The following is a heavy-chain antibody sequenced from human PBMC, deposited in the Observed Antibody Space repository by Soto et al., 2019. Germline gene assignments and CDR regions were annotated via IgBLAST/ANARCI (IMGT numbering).Heavy chain of an antibody. CDR2: ISAYNGNT. D-gene: IGHD3-22*01. CDR1: GYTFTSYG. J-gene: IGHJ4*02. Sequence: ASVKVSCKASGYTFTSYGISWVRQAPGQGLEWMGWISAYNGNTNYAQKLQGRVTMTTDTSTSTAYMELRSLRSDDTAVYYCARGYYDSSGYYFPFPNFDYWGQGTLVTVSS. V-gene: IGHV1-18*04. CDR3: ARGYYDSSGYYFPFPNFDY.